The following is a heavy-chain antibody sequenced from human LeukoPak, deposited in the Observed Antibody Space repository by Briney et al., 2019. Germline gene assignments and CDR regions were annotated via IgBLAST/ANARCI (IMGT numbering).Heavy chain of an antibody. V-gene: IGHV3-7*01. CDR1: GFTFSNYW. J-gene: IGHJ6*03. CDR2: IKQDGSEK. D-gene: IGHD7-27*01. Sequence: PGGSLRLSCVASGFTFSNYWMSWVRQAPGKGLEWVANIKQDGSEKDYVDSVKGRFTISRDNAKNSLYLQMNSLRAEDTAVYYCAKDRSGLTAYMDVWGKGTTVTISS. CDR3: AKDRSGLTAYMDV.